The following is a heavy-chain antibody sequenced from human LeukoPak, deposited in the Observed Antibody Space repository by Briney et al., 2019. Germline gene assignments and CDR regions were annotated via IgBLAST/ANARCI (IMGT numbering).Heavy chain of an antibody. V-gene: IGHV3-30*18. CDR1: GLTFSSYG. J-gene: IGHJ4*02. CDR2: IAYDGNVQ. Sequence: GGSLRLSCAASGLTFSSYGMHWVRQAPGKGLEWVAFIAYDGNVQYYAESVKGRFTISRDNSKNTLSLQMNSLRTEDTAVYFCAKDKVAMNSALDYWGQGTLVTVSS. D-gene: IGHD5-12*01. CDR3: AKDKVAMNSALDY.